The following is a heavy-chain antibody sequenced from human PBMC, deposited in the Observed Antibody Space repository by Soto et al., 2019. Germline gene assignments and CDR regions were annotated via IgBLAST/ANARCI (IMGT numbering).Heavy chain of an antibody. CDR2: ISGSGGST. J-gene: IGHJ4*02. CDR3: AKAIAAAGSAPVFYFDY. Sequence: GGSLRLSCAASGFTFSSYAMSWVRQAPGQGLEWVSAISGSGGSTYYADSVKGRFTISRDNSKNTLYLQMNSLRAEDTAVYYCAKAIAAAGSAPVFYFDYGGQGTLVTVSS. V-gene: IGHV3-23*01. CDR1: GFTFSSYA. D-gene: IGHD6-13*01.